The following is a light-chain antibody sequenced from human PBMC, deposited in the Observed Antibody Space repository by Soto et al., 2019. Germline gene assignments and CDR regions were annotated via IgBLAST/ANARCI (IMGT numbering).Light chain of an antibody. CDR1: QSISSR. CDR2: DAS. J-gene: IGKJ3*01. V-gene: IGKV1-39*01. Sequence: DIQMTQSPSSLSASVGGRVTIICRASQSISSRLNWYQQKPGKAPNLLISDASTMQSGVPSRFSGSGSGTDFSLTISSLQPEDFATYYCQQSYGSPPFSFGPGTKVDIK. CDR3: QQSYGSPPFS.